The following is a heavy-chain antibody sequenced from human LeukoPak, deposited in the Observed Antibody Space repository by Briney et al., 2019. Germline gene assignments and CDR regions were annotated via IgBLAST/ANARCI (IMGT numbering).Heavy chain of an antibody. CDR1: GGTFSSYA. V-gene: IGHV1-69*04. J-gene: IGHJ4*02. CDR3: AREFLPYYYDSSGYYQPFDY. CDR2: IIPILGIA. D-gene: IGHD3-22*01. Sequence: SVKVSCKASGGTFSSYAISWVRQAPGQGLEWMGRIIPILGIANYAQKFQGRVTITADKSTSTAYMELSSLRSEDTAVYYCAREFLPYYYDSSGYYQPFDYWGQGTLVTVSS.